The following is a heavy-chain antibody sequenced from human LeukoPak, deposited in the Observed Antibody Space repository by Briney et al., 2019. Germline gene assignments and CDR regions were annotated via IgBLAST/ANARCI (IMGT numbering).Heavy chain of an antibody. CDR3: TRETSLRYYDFWSGWDY. D-gene: IGHD3-3*01. Sequence: SQTLSLTCVISGDSVASNSTACNWIRQSPSRGLEWLGRTFHRSKWYNDYAVFVKSRITINPDTSKNQFSLQPNSVTPEDTAVYYCTRETSLRYYDFWSGWDYWGQGTLVTVSS. J-gene: IGHJ4*02. CDR1: GDSVASNSTA. V-gene: IGHV6-1*01. CDR2: TFHRSKWYN.